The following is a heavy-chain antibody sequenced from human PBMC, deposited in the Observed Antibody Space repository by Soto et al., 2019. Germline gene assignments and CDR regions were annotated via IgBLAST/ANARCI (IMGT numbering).Heavy chain of an antibody. CDR2: IADSGGST. V-gene: IGHV3-23*01. Sequence: EVQLLESGGALVERGGSLRLSCVASGFTFSNDCMNWVRQAPGKGLGWVSSIADSGGSTRYADSVKGRFAVSRENSENTPYLQMNNLRGEETALYYCAPYAGFCSGDSCPPVYHGMDVWGQGTTVTVSS. CDR1: GFTFSNDC. D-gene: IGHD2-8*02. J-gene: IGHJ6*02. CDR3: APYAGFCSGDSCPPVYHGMDV.